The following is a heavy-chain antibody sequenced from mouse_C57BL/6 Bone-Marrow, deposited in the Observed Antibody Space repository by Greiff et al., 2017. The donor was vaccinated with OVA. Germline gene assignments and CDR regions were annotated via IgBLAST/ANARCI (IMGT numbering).Heavy chain of an antibody. CDR3: ARRHYYGSSYAMGY. J-gene: IGHJ4*01. Sequence: EVKVVESGGGLVQPGGSLKLSCAASGFTFSDYGMAWVRQAPRKGPEWVAFISNLAYSIYYADTVTGRFTISRENAKNTLYLEMSSLRSEDTAMYYCARRHYYGSSYAMGYWGQGTSVTVAS. CDR2: ISNLAYSI. CDR1: GFTFSDYG. V-gene: IGHV5-15*01. D-gene: IGHD1-1*01.